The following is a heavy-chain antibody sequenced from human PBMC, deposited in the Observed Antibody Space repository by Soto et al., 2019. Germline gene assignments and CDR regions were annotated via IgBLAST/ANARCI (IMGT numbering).Heavy chain of an antibody. CDR3: ARDLPSMDV. V-gene: IGHV4-59*01. CDR2: LYYSGST. CDR1: GGSISSYY. J-gene: IGHJ6*02. Sequence: PSETLSLTCTVSGGSISSYYWSWIRQPPGKGLEWIGYLYYSGSTNYNPSLKSRVTISVDTSKNQFSLKLSSVTAADTAVYYCARDLPSMDVWGQGTTVTVSS.